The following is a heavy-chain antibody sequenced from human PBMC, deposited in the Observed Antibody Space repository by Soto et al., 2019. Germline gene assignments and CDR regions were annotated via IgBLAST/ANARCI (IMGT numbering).Heavy chain of an antibody. V-gene: IGHV4-31*03. CDR3: ALGYSYGPLDY. CDR1: GGSIISGGYY. Sequence: SETLSLTCTVSGGSIISGGYYWSWIRQHPGKGLEWIGYIYYSGSTYYNPSLKSRVTISVDTSKNQFSLKLSSVTAADTAVYYCALGYSYGPLDYWGQGTLVTVSS. D-gene: IGHD5-18*01. CDR2: IYYSGST. J-gene: IGHJ4*02.